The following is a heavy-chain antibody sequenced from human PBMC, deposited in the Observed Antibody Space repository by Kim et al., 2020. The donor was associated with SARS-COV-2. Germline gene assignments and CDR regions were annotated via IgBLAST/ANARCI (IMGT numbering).Heavy chain of an antibody. D-gene: IGHD3-10*01. CDR3: AKAIVPGVRGVTLDY. J-gene: IGHJ4*02. CDR2: ISYDGSNK. V-gene: IGHV3-30*18. CDR1: GFTFSSYG. Sequence: GGSLRLSCAASGFTFSSYGMHWVRQAPGKGLEWVAVISYDGSNKYYADSVKGRFTISRDNSKNTLYLQMNSLRAEDTAVYYCAKAIVPGVRGVTLDYWGQGTLVTVSS.